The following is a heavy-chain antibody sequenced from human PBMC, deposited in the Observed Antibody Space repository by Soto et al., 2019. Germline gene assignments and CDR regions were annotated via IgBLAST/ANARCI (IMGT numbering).Heavy chain of an antibody. CDR1: GVSISSRSYY. D-gene: IGHD3-3*01. CDR2: IYYIGST. CDR3: ARGDFAWEPSTDY. Sequence: SETLSLTCSVSGVSISSRSYYWGWIRQPPGKGLEWIGNIYYIGSTYYSPSLKSRFTILVDTSKNQFSLQLSSVTAADTAMYYCARGDFAWEPSTDYWGQGTLVTVSS. J-gene: IGHJ4*02. V-gene: IGHV4-39*07.